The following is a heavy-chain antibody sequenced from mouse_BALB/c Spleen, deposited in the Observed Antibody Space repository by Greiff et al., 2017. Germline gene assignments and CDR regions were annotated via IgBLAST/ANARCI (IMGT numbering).Heavy chain of an antibody. CDR3: AREGNWENYYAMDY. CDR2: ISYDGSN. J-gene: IGHJ4*01. CDR1: GYSITSGYY. D-gene: IGHD4-1*01. V-gene: IGHV3-6*02. Sequence: EVQRVESGPGLVKPSQSLSLTCSVTGYSITSGYYWNWIRQFPGNKLEWMGYISYDGSNNYNPSLKNRISITRDTSKNQFFLKLNSVTTEDTATYYCAREGNWENYYAMDYWGQGTSVTVSS.